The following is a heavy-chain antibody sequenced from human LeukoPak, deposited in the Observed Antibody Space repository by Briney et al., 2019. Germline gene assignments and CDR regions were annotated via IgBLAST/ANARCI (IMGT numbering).Heavy chain of an antibody. D-gene: IGHD1-26*01. J-gene: IGHJ3*02. CDR1: GFTFSSYG. CDR3: ASTNSGSYYPYDAFDI. V-gene: IGHV3-23*01. Sequence: GGSLRLSCAASGFTFSSYGMSWVRQAPGKGLEWVSAISGSGGSTYYADSVKGRFTISRDNSKNTLYLQMNSLRAEDTAVYYCASTNSGSYYPYDAFDIWGQGTMVAVSS. CDR2: ISGSGGST.